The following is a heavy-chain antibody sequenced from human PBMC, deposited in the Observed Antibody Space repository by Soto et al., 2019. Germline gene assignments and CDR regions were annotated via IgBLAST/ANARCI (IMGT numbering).Heavy chain of an antibody. Sequence: ASVKVSCKASGYTFTSCGISWVRQARGQGLEWMGWISAYNGNTNYAQKLQGRVTMTTDTSTSTAYMELRSLRSDDTAVYYCGRSALATYYYYGMDVWGQGTTVTVSS. D-gene: IGHD4-17*01. V-gene: IGHV1-18*01. CDR2: ISAYNGNT. CDR3: GRSALATYYYYGMDV. J-gene: IGHJ6*02. CDR1: GYTFTSCG.